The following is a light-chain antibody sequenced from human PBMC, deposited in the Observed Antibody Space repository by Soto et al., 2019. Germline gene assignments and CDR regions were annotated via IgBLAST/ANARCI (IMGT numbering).Light chain of an antibody. Sequence: QSVLTQPPSASGSPGQSVTISCTGTSSDVGGYNFVSWYQHHPGKAPKLMIYEVSKRPSGVPGRFSASKSGNTASLTVSGLPAEDEADYYCTSYGSNNTLVFGGGTKVTVL. J-gene: IGLJ2*01. CDR2: EVS. CDR1: SSDVGGYNF. CDR3: TSYGSNNTLV. V-gene: IGLV2-8*01.